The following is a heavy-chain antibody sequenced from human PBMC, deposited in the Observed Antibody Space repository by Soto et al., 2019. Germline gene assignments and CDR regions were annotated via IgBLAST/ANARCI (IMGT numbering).Heavy chain of an antibody. V-gene: IGHV4-59*01. CDR1: GGSISSYY. CDR2: IYYSGST. D-gene: IGHD1-1*01. Sequence: QVQLQESGPGLVKPSETLSLTCTVSGGSISSYYWSWIRQPPGKGLEGIGYIYYSGSTNYNPSLKSRVTISVDTSKNQFSLKLSYVTAADTAVYYCARYNLGAMGAFDIWGQGTMVTVSS. J-gene: IGHJ3*02. CDR3: ARYNLGAMGAFDI.